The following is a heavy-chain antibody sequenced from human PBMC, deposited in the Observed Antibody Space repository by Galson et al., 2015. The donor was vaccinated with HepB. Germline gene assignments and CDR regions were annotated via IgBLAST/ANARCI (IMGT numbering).Heavy chain of an antibody. D-gene: IGHD3-9*01. CDR2: FDPEDGET. V-gene: IGHV1-24*01. CDR3: ATWGYRGRYFDWLPLHEFDY. J-gene: IGHJ4*02. CDR1: GYTLTELS. Sequence: SVKVSCKVSGYTLTELSMHWVRQAPGKGLEWMGGFDPEDGETIHAQKFQGRVTMTEDTSTDTAYMELSSLRSEDTAVYYCATWGYRGRYFDWLPLHEFDYWGQGTLVTVSS.